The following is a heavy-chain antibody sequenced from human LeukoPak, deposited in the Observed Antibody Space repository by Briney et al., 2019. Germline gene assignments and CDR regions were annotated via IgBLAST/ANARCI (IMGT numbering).Heavy chain of an antibody. CDR1: GYTFTGYY. CDR3: AKEFVI. J-gene: IGHJ4*02. Sequence: SCKASGYTFTGYYMHWVRQAPGKGLEWVAVIWYDGSNKYYADSVKGRFTISRDNSKNTLYLQMNSLRAEDTAVYYCAKEFVIWGQGTLVTVSS. D-gene: IGHD2/OR15-2a*01. CDR2: IWYDGSNK. V-gene: IGHV3-33*06.